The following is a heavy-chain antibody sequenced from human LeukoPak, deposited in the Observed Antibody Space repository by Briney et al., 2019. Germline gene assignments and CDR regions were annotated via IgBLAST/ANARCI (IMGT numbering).Heavy chain of an antibody. V-gene: IGHV3-23*01. CDR1: GFTFSSYA. Sequence: TGGSLRLSCAASGFTFSSYAMSWVRQAPGKGLEWVSAISGSGGSTYYADSVKGRFTTSRDNSKNTLYLQMNSLRAEDTAVYYCAKDYFDWPTPHDYWGQGTLVTVSS. CDR2: ISGSGGST. D-gene: IGHD3-9*01. J-gene: IGHJ4*02. CDR3: AKDYFDWPTPHDY.